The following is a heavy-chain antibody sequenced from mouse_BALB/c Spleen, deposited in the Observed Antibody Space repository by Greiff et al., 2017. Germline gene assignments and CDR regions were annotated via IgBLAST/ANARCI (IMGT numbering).Heavy chain of an antibody. CDR2: IDPETGGT. CDR1: GYTFTDYE. D-gene: IGHD2-14*01. CDR3: TRGYEDYAMDY. Sequence: QVQLKQSGAELVRPGASVTLSCKASGYTFTDYEMHWVKQTPVHGLEWIGAIDPETGGTAYNQKFKSKATLTADKSSSTAYMELRSLTSEDSAVYYCTRGYEDYAMDYWGQGTSVTVSS. V-gene: IGHV1-15*01. J-gene: IGHJ4*01.